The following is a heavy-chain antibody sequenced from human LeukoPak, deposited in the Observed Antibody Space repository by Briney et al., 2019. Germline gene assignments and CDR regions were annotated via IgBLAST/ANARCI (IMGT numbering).Heavy chain of an antibody. Sequence: PGGSLRLSCAASGFTFSSYEMNWVRQAPGKGLEWVSYISSSGSTIYYADSVKGRFTISRDNAKNSLYLQMNSLRAEDTAVYYCARAPRTRTLLRITMVRGDPYYFDYWGQGTLVTVSS. CDR1: GFTFSSYE. CDR2: ISSSGSTI. J-gene: IGHJ4*02. CDR3: ARAPRTRTLLRITMVRGDPYYFDY. V-gene: IGHV3-48*03. D-gene: IGHD3-10*01.